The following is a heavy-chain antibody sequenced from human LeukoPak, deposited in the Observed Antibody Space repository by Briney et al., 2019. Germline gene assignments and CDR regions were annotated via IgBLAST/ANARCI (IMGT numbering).Heavy chain of an antibody. Sequence: ASVKVSCKASGYTFTSYGISWVRQAPGQGLEWMGWISAYNGNTNYAQKLQGRVTMTRNTSISTAYMELSSLRSEDTAVYYCARGRPYGDSDYWGQGTLVTVSS. D-gene: IGHD4-17*01. CDR3: ARGRPYGDSDY. J-gene: IGHJ4*02. CDR1: GYTFTSYG. V-gene: IGHV1-18*01. CDR2: ISAYNGNT.